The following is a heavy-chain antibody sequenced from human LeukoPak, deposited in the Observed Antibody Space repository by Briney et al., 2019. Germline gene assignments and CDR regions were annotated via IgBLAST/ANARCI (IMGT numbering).Heavy chain of an antibody. CDR3: AKDGLRSGYYYYGMDV. J-gene: IGHJ6*02. CDR2: ISGSGGST. D-gene: IGHD3-10*02. CDR1: GFIFNNYA. Sequence: GGSLRLSCAASGFIFNNYAMSWVRQAPGKGLEWVSAISGSGGSTYYADSVKGRFTISRDNSKNTLYLQMNSLRAEDTAVYYCAKDGLRSGYYYYGMDVWGQGTTVTVSS. V-gene: IGHV3-23*01.